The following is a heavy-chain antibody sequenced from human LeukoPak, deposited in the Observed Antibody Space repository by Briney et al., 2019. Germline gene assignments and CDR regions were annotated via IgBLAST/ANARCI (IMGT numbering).Heavy chain of an antibody. Sequence: PGGSLRLSCAASGFTFSSYGMHWVRQAPGKGLEWVAFIRYDGSNKYYADSVKGRFTISRDNSKNTLYLQMNSLRAEDTAVYYCAKDLRRQQLVMHTFGAVAFDYWGQGTLVTVSS. J-gene: IGHJ4*02. CDR3: AKDLRRQQLVMHTFGAVAFDY. D-gene: IGHD6-13*01. CDR2: IRYDGSNK. CDR1: GFTFSSYG. V-gene: IGHV3-30*02.